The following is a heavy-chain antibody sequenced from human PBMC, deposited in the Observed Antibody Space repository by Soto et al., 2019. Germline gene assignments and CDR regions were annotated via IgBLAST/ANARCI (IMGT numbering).Heavy chain of an antibody. CDR2: ISGSGGST. CDR3: AKAVVVSTYYFDY. D-gene: IGHD2-15*01. V-gene: IGHV3-23*01. CDR1: GFTFRSYA. J-gene: IGHJ4*02. Sequence: GWRRGSCSASGFTFRSYAMSWVRQAPGKGLEWVSAISGSGGSTYYADSVKGRFTISRDNSKNTLYLQMNSLRAEDTAVYSCAKAVVVSTYYFDYWGQGTPVTVSS.